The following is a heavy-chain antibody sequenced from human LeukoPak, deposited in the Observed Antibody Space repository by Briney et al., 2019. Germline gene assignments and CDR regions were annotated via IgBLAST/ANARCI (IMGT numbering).Heavy chain of an antibody. Sequence: PGGSLRLSCAASGFTFDDYGMSWVRQAPGKGLEWVSGINWNGGSTGYADSVKGRFTISRDNAKTSLYLKMNSLRAEDTALYYCARNSSSWYPVSGSDGYDIWGQGTMVTVSS. CDR1: GFTFDDYG. J-gene: IGHJ3*02. CDR2: INWNGGST. D-gene: IGHD6-13*01. V-gene: IGHV3-20*04. CDR3: ARNSSSWYPVSGSDGYDI.